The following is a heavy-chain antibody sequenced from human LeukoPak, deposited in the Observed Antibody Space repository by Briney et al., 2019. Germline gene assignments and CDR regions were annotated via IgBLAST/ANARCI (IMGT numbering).Heavy chain of an antibody. CDR1: GFSFSSYY. CDR3: TKDLAAVPGPRMDV. Sequence: GGSLRLSCAASGFSFSSYYMSWVRQAPGKGLEWVALINPDGSERYYVDSVKGRFTISRDNARNSLYLQMDSLRDDDTAMYFCTKDLAAVPGPRMDVWGQGTTVTVSS. J-gene: IGHJ6*02. CDR2: INPDGSER. V-gene: IGHV3-7*03. D-gene: IGHD6-19*01.